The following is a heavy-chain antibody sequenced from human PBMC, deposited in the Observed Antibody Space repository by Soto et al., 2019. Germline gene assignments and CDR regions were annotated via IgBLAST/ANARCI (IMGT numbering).Heavy chain of an antibody. CDR1: DGSVSIGSYY. V-gene: IGHV4-61*01. CDR3: ARTGFCGGDACYTNWFDS. CDR2: IYYSGST. J-gene: IGHJ5*01. D-gene: IGHD2-15*01. Sequence: SETLALACTLSDGSVSIGSYYWSWIRQPPGEGLEWIGYIYYSGSTSYNPSLKSRVTMSVDTSKNQFSLKLNSVTTADTALYYCARTGFCGGDACYTNWFDSWGQGAMVTVSS.